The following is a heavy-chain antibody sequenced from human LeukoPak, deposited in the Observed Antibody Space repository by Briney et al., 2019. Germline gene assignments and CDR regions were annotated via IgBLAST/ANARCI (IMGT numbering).Heavy chain of an antibody. CDR3: ARGRPHSGSYIA. Sequence: SETLSLTCAVYGGSFSGYYWSWIHQPPGKGLEWIGEINHSGSTNYNPSLKSRVTISVDTSKNQFSLKLSSVTAADTAVYYCARGRPHSGSYIAWGQGTLVTVSS. CDR2: INHSGST. CDR1: GGSFSGYY. D-gene: IGHD1-26*01. J-gene: IGHJ4*02. V-gene: IGHV4-34*01.